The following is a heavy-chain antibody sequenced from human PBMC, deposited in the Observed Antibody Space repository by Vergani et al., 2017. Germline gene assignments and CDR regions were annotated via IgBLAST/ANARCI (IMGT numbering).Heavy chain of an antibody. V-gene: IGHV1-18*01. D-gene: IGHD3-10*01. CDR1: GYTFTSYG. CDR3: ARDGRLLWLGEPTSAFDI. CDR2: ISAYNGNT. Sequence: QVQLVQSGAEVKKPGASVKVSCKASGYTFTSYGISWVRQAPGQGLEWMGWISAYNGNTNYAQKLQGRVTITTDTSTSTAYMELRSLRSDDTAVYYCARDGRLLWLGEPTSAFDIWGQGTMVTVSS. J-gene: IGHJ3*02.